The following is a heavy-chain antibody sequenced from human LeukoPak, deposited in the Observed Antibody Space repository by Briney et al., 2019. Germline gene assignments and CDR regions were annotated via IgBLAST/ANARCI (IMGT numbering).Heavy chain of an antibody. CDR2: IVVGSGNT. CDR3: ARGYFYGSGSYWGLLGPKYYFDY. J-gene: IGHJ4*02. V-gene: IGHV1-58*01. CDR1: GFTFTSSA. Sequence: EASVKVSCKASGFTFTSSAVQWVRQARGQRLEWIGWIVVGSGNTNYAQKFQERVTITRDMSTSTAYMELSSLRSEDTAVYYCARGYFYGSGSYWGLLGPKYYFDYWGQGTLVTVSS. D-gene: IGHD3-10*01.